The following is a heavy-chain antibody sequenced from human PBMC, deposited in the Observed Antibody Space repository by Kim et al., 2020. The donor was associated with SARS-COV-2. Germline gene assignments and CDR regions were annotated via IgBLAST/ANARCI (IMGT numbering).Heavy chain of an antibody. CDR2: ISYDGSNK. CDR1: GFTFSSYA. CDR3: ARDKLLYGGNSYTGTFD. Sequence: GGSLRLSCAASGFTFSSYAMHWVRQAPGKGLEWVAVISYDGSNKYYADSVKGRFTISRDNSKNTLYLQMNSLRAEDTAVYYCARDKLLYGGNSYTGTFD. V-gene: IGHV3-30-3*01. J-gene: IGHJ4*01. D-gene: IGHD2-21*02.